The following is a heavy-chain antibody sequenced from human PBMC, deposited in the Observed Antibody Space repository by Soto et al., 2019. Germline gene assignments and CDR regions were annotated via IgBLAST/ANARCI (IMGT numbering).Heavy chain of an antibody. V-gene: IGHV4-59*01. J-gene: IGHJ5*02. CDR1: SGSISSYY. Sequence: SETLSLTCTVSSGSISSYYWSWIRQPPGEGLEWIGYIYYSGSTNYNPSLKSRVTISVDTSKNQFSLKLSSVTAADTAVYYCARDYVPVWGSYRPRWFDPWGQGTLVTVSS. CDR3: ARDYVPVWGSYRPRWFDP. D-gene: IGHD3-16*02. CDR2: IYYSGST.